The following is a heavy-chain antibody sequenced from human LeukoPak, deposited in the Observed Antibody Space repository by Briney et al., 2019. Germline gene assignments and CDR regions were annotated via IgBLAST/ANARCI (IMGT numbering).Heavy chain of an antibody. CDR2: ISGSGANT. CDR3: AKESQTYYDIMTGCPNYYFDY. V-gene: IGHV3-23*01. D-gene: IGHD3-9*01. Sequence: PGGSLRLSCAASKFTFSTSAMSWVRQAPGKGLEWVSAISGSGANTYYVDSVKGRFTISRDNSKNTLYLEMSSLRSDDTAVYYCAKESQTYYDIMTGCPNYYFDYWGQGTLVTVSS. CDR1: KFTFSTSA. J-gene: IGHJ4*02.